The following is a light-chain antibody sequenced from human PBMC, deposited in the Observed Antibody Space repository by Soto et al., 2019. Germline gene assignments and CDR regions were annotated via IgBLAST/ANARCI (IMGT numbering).Light chain of an antibody. CDR3: QQYSISST. V-gene: IGKV3-20*01. J-gene: IGKJ1*01. CDR2: DAS. Sequence: EIVLTQSPGTLSLSPGERATLSCRASQTFTTSSLAWYQQKPGQAPRLLIYDASTRATGIPARFSGSGSGTEFTLTINRLEPEDFAVYYCQQYSISSTFGQGTKVDIK. CDR1: QTFTTSS.